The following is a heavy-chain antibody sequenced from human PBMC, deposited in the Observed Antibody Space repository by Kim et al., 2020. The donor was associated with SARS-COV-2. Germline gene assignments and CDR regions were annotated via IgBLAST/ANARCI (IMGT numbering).Heavy chain of an antibody. V-gene: IGHV3-23*01. J-gene: IGHJ6*02. CDR3: AKVWGYYGSGSYYYYYYGRDV. D-gene: IGHD3-10*01. CDR2: ISGSGGST. Sequence: GGSLRLSCAASGFTFSSYAMSWVRQAPGKGLEWVSAISGSGGSTYYADSVKGRFTISRDNSKNTLYLQMNSLRAEDTAVYYCAKVWGYYGSGSYYYYYYGRDVWGQGTTVTVSS. CDR1: GFTFSSYA.